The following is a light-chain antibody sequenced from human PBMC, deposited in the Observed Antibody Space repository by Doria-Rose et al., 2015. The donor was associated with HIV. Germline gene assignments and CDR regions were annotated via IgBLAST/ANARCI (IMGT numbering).Light chain of an antibody. CDR3: QQYYTTPRT. V-gene: IGKV4-1*01. J-gene: IGKJ1*01. CDR1: QSVLYSSNNKNY. CDR2: WAS. Sequence: ERATINCKSSQSVLYSSNNKNYLAWYQQKAGQPPKLLIYWASTRESGVPDRFSGSGSGTDFTLTITSLQAEDVAVYYCQQYYTTPRTFGQGTKVEIK.